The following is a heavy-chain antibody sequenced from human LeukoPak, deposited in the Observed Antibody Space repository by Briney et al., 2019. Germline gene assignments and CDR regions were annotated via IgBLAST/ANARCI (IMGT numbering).Heavy chain of an antibody. D-gene: IGHD3-9*01. CDR3: ARLYYDILTGYYINWFDP. CDR2: MNPNSGNT. CDR1: GYTFTSYD. Sequence: ASVKVSCKASGYTFTSYDINWVRQATGQGLEWMGWMNPNSGNTGYAQKFQGRVTMTRNTSISTAYVELSSLRSEDTAVYYCARLYYDILTGYYINWFDPWGQGTLVTVSS. J-gene: IGHJ5*02. V-gene: IGHV1-8*01.